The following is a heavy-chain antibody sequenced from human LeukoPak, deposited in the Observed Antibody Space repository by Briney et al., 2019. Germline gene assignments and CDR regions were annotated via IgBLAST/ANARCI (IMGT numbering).Heavy chain of an antibody. D-gene: IGHD3-22*01. CDR1: GFTFSNSW. Sequence: GGSLRLSCAASGFTFSNSWMSWVRQAPGKGLEWVATVKPDGSAQYYVDSVKGRFTISRDNAKNSLFLQINSLRAEDTAVYYCANGGTYSSGPWGQGTLVTVSS. V-gene: IGHV3-7*01. J-gene: IGHJ5*02. CDR2: VKPDGSAQ. CDR3: ANGGTYSSGP.